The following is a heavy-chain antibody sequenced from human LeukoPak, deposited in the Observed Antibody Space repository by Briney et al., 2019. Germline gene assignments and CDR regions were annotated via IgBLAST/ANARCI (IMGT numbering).Heavy chain of an antibody. CDR2: IYYGGST. Sequence: GSLRLSCAASGFTFSSYWMSWVRQAPGKGLEWIGSIYYGGSTYYNSSLKSRVTISVDNSKNQFSLKVSSVTAADTAVYFCARDAGHQLSRRNYYAMDVWGQGTTVTVSS. CDR1: GFTFSSYW. V-gene: IGHV4-4*01. J-gene: IGHJ6*02. D-gene: IGHD2-2*01. CDR3: ARDAGHQLSRRNYYAMDV.